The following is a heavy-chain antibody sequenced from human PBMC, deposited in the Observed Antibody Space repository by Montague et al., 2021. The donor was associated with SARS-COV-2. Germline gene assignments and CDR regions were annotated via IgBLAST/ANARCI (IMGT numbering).Heavy chain of an antibody. J-gene: IGHJ5*02. Sequence: SETLSLTCSVSGGSISSYYWSWIRQSPGKGLEWIGYIFHSGITDXNPSLKSRVTISVDMSKNQFSLQLNSVTAADSAVYYCARTEYNWTDWFDPWGQGTLVTVSS. D-gene: IGHD1-20*01. CDR1: GGSISSYY. V-gene: IGHV4-59*13. CDR2: IFHSGIT. CDR3: ARTEYNWTDWFDP.